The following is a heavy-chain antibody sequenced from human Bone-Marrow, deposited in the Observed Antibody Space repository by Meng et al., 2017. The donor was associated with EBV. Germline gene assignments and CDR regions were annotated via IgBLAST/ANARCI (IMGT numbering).Heavy chain of an antibody. D-gene: IGHD6-19*01. CDR1: GYTFTSYY. V-gene: IGHV1-46*01. Sequence: QVQLGQSGAEVKKPGASVRVSCKASGYTFTSYYMHWVRQAPGQGLEWMGIINPRGGSTSYAQKFQGRVTMTRDTSTSTVYMELSSLRSEDTAVYYCARDVRAVAYHFDYWGQGTLVTVSS. CDR2: INPRGGST. J-gene: IGHJ4*02. CDR3: ARDVRAVAYHFDY.